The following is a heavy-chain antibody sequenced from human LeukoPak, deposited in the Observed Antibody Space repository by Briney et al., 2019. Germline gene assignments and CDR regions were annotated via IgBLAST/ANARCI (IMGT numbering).Heavy chain of an antibody. CDR2: INPNSGGT. CDR1: GYTFTGYY. V-gene: IGHV1-2*04. J-gene: IGHJ3*02. D-gene: IGHD3-22*01. Sequence: ASVKVSCKASGYTFTGYYMHWVRQAPGQGLEWMGRINPNSGGTNYAQKFQGWVTMTRDTSISTAYMELSRLRSDDTAVYYCARGYYDSSGSDAFDIWGQGTMVTVSS. CDR3: ARGYYDSSGSDAFDI.